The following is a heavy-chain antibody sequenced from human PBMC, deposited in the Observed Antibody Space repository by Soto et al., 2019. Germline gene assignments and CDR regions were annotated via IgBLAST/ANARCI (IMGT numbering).Heavy chain of an antibody. CDR2: IYPGSSDT. V-gene: IGHV5-51*01. Sequence: GESLKVSCKGSGYSFTGYWIGWVRQMPGKGLEWMGIIYPGSSDTRYSPSLQGRVTISADKSISTAYLQWSSLKASDTAMYYCARHALDTVTTIDYGMDVWGQGTTVTVSS. J-gene: IGHJ6*02. CDR1: GYSFTGYW. D-gene: IGHD4-4*01. CDR3: ARHALDTVTTIDYGMDV.